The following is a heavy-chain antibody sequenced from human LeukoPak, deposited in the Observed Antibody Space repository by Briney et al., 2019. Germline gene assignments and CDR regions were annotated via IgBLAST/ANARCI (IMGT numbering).Heavy chain of an antibody. D-gene: IGHD2-2*01. V-gene: IGHV4-34*01. CDR1: GGSFSGYY. CDR2: INHSGST. Sequence: SETLSLTCAVYGGSFSGYYWRWIRQPPGKGLEWIEEINHSGSTNYNPSLKSRVTISVDTSKNQFSLKLSSVTAADTAVYYCARGASLAETVVPAASFNYWGQGTLVTVSS. CDR3: ARGASLAETVVPAASFNY. J-gene: IGHJ4*02.